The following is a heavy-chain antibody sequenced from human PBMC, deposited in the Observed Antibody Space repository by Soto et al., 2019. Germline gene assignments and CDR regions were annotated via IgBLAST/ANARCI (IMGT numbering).Heavy chain of an antibody. CDR3: ARDSYYGSGSYLCYYGMDV. CDR1: GYTFTSYY. J-gene: IGHJ6*02. V-gene: IGHV1-46*01. CDR2: INPSGGST. D-gene: IGHD3-10*01. Sequence: ASVKFSCKASGYTFTSYYMHWVRQAPGQGLEWMGIINPSGGSTSYAQKFQGRVTMTRDTSTSTVYMELSSLRSEDTAVYYCARDSYYGSGSYLCYYGMDVWGQGTTVTVS.